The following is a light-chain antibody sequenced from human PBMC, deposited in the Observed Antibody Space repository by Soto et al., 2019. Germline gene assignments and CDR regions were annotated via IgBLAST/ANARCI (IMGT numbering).Light chain of an antibody. J-gene: IGLJ2*01. CDR3: QNWGSVIVV. Sequence: QPVLTQSPSASASLGASVKLTCTLSSWHSNYAIAWHQQQSAKGPRYLMKLNSDGSHSKGDGIPDRFSGSSAGAERYLTITSPESEDESDYYCQNWGSVIVVFGGGTKLTVL. CDR2: LNSDGSH. CDR1: SWHSNYA. V-gene: IGLV4-69*01.